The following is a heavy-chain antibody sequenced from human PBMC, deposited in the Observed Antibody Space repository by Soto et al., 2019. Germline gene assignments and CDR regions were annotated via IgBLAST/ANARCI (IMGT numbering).Heavy chain of an antibody. CDR2: IVVGSGNT. Sequence: SVKVSCKASGFTFTSSAVQWVRQARGQRLEWIGWIVVGSGNTNYAQKFQEGVTITRDMSTSTAYMELSSLRSEDTAVYYCAADRLTPLLSLYYYGMDVWGQGTTVTVSS. CDR3: AADRLTPLLSLYYYGMDV. J-gene: IGHJ6*02. CDR1: GFTFTSSA. D-gene: IGHD1-26*01. V-gene: IGHV1-58*01.